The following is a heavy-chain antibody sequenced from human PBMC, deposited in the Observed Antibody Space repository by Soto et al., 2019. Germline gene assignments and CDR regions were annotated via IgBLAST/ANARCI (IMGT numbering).Heavy chain of an antibody. CDR1: GFTFSSYA. J-gene: IGHJ5*02. CDR3: TRDLSLTGLWFGDFDP. Sequence: PGGSLRLSCAASGFTFSSYAMSWVRQAPGKGLEWVGFIRSKAYGGTTEYAASVKGRFTISREDSKSIAYLQMNSLKTEDTAVYYCTRDLSLTGLWFGDFDPWGQGTLVTVSS. CDR2: IRSKAYGGTT. V-gene: IGHV3-49*04. D-gene: IGHD3-10*01.